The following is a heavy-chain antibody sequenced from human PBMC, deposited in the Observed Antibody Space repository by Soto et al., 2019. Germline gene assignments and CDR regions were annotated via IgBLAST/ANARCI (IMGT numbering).Heavy chain of an antibody. J-gene: IGHJ3*02. CDR1: GGSISSSSYY. CDR3: ARDLRGSGTDAFDI. Sequence: QLQLQESGPGLVKPSETLSLTCTVSGGSISSSSYYWGWIRQPPGKGLEWIGSIYYSGSTYYNPSLKSRVTISVDTSKNQFSLKLSSVTAADTAVYYCARDLRGSGTDAFDIWGQGTMVTVSS. CDR2: IYYSGST. D-gene: IGHD2-15*01. V-gene: IGHV4-39*02.